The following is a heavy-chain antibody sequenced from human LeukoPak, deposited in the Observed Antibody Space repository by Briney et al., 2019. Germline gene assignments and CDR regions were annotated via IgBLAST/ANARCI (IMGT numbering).Heavy chain of an antibody. V-gene: IGHV3-48*01. Sequence: GGSLRLSCAASGFTVTTNYMSWVRQAPGKGLEWVSYISSSSSTIYYADSVKGRFTISRDNAKNSLYLQMNSLRAEDTAVYYCARSGGIPAAKENWFDPWGQGTLVTVSS. J-gene: IGHJ5*02. CDR3: ARSGGIPAAKENWFDP. D-gene: IGHD2-2*01. CDR2: ISSSSSTI. CDR1: GFTVTTNY.